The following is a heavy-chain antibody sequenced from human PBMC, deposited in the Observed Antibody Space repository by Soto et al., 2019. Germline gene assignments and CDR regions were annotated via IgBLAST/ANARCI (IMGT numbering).Heavy chain of an antibody. V-gene: IGHV3-20*04. Sequence: PGGSLRLSCAASGFTFGDLGMSWVRHVPGKGLEWVCGIDWNGGTTGCVDSVKGRFTISRDNAKNSLYLQMNSLRPEDTAFYYCGRGIGRAMVSFIVDWGQGTQVTVSS. CDR1: GFTFGDLG. J-gene: IGHJ4*02. CDR2: IDWNGGTT. D-gene: IGHD5-18*01. CDR3: GRGIGRAMVSFIVD.